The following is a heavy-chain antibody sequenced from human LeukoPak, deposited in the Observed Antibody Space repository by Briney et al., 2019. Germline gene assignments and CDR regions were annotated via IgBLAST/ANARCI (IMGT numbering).Heavy chain of an antibody. CDR2: ISYDGSNK. CDR3: AKGPHCSSTSCYPTHFDY. D-gene: IGHD2-2*01. J-gene: IGHJ4*02. CDR1: GFTFSSYG. V-gene: IGHV3-30*18. Sequence: PGGSLRLSCAASGFTFSSYGMHWVRQAPGKGLEWVAVISYDGSNKYYADSVKGRFTISRDNSKNTLYLQMNSLRAEDTAVYYCAKGPHCSSTSCYPTHFDYWGQGTLVTVSS.